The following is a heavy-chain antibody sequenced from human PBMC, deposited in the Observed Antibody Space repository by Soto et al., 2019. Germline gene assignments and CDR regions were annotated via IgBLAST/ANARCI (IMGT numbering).Heavy chain of an antibody. CDR3: AKYLFTASGQRCCFES. D-gene: IGHD2-21*01. CDR1: GFTFSTDA. Sequence: GGSLRLSCAASGFTFSTDAMTWVRQAPGRGLEWVSTILHDETPFYTDSVKGRFTISRDKVRGTLYLQMNGLRVEDAALYDCAKYLFTASGQRCCFESWGQGSRVTVSS. J-gene: IGHJ4*02. CDR2: ILHDETP. V-gene: IGHV3-23*01.